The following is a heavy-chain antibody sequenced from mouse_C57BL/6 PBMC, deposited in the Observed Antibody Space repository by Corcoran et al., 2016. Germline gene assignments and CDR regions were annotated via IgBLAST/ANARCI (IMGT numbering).Heavy chain of an antibody. V-gene: IGHV9-3*01. CDR1: GYTFTTYG. CDR2: INTYSGVP. J-gene: IGHJ4*01. Sequence: QIQLVQSGPELKKPGETVKISCKASGYTFTTYGMSWVKQAPGKGLKWMGWINTYSGVPTYADDFKGRFAFSLETSASTAYLQINNLKNEDTATYFCARDPPFRYYAMDYWGQGTSVTVSS. CDR3: ARDPPFRYYAMDY.